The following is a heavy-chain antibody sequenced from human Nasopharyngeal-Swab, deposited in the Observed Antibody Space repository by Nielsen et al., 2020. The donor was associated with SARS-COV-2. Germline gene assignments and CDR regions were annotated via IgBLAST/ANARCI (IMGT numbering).Heavy chain of an antibody. D-gene: IGHD2-15*01. V-gene: IGHV4-39*02. Sequence: SETLSPTCTVSAGSISSSSYYWGWIRQPPGKGLEWIGSIYYSGSTYYNPSLKSRVTISVDTSKNQFSLKLSSVTAADTAVYYCARECSGGSCYLVGFDPWGQGTLVTVSS. CDR2: IYYSGST. J-gene: IGHJ5*02. CDR3: ARECSGGSCYLVGFDP. CDR1: AGSISSSSYY.